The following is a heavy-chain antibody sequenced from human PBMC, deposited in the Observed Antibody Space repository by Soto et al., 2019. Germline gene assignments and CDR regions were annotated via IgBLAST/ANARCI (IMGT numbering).Heavy chain of an antibody. CDR1: GDSITSGAYY. Sequence: QVQLQASGPGLVRPSETLSLPCNVSGDSITSGAYYWSWIRQPPGKGLEWIGYLYFGGATYYNPYVRGRGSLSVDPSKKQLCMPLQSVTGADTAFYSCKRGGTAWETVGRPLWGQGTLVTVSS. D-gene: IGHD1-26*01. CDR3: KRGGTAWETVGRPL. CDR2: LYFGGAT. V-gene: IGHV4-30-4*01. J-gene: IGHJ1*01.